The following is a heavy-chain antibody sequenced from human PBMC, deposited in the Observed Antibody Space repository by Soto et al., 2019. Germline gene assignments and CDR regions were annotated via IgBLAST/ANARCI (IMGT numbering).Heavy chain of an antibody. V-gene: IGHV1-69*01. CDR3: AGGHTYYYDSSGYPFGMDV. CDR2: IIPIFGTA. Sequence: QVQMVQSGAEVKKPGSSVKVSCKASGGTFSSYAISWVRQAPGQGLEWMGGIIPIFGTANYAKKFQGRVKITAYECTSTAYMELSSLRSEDTAVYYCAGGHTYYYDSSGYPFGMDVWGQGTTVTVSS. CDR1: GGTFSSYA. D-gene: IGHD3-22*01. J-gene: IGHJ6*02.